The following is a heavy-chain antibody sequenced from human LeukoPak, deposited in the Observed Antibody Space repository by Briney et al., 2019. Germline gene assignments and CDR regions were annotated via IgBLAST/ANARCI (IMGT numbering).Heavy chain of an antibody. V-gene: IGHV4-39*01. D-gene: IGHD6-19*01. Sequence: SETLSLTCTVSGGSFRSNSYYWGWIRQPPGKGLEWLASIYNSAGTHYNPSLRSRLTISMDSSRGEFSLRLNSVTPTDTAVYYCARNISGWTFDSWGRGTLVTVSS. CDR2: IYNSAGT. CDR3: ARNISGWTFDS. J-gene: IGHJ4*02. CDR1: GGSFRSNSYY.